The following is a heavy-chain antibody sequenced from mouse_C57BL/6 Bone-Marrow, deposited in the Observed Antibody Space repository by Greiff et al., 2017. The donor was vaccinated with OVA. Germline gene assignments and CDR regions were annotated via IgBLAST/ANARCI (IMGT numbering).Heavy chain of an antibody. CDR1: GFTFSSYA. D-gene: IGHD2-4*01. Sequence: EVKLVESGGGLVKPGGSLKLSCAASGFTFSSYAMSWVRQTPEKRLEWVATISDGGSYTYYPDNVKGRFTISRDNAKNNLYLQMSQLKSEDTAMYYCAREDDFSWCAYWGQGTLVTVSA. V-gene: IGHV5-4*01. CDR2: ISDGGSYT. J-gene: IGHJ3*01. CDR3: AREDDFSWCAY.